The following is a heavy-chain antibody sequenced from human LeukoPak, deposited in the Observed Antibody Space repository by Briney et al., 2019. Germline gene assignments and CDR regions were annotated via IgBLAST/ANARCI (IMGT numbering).Heavy chain of an antibody. V-gene: IGHV4-59*01. CDR2: IYYSGST. Sequence: SETLSLTCAVYGGSFSGYYWSWIRQPPGKGLEWIGYIYYSGSTNYNPSLKSRVTISVDTSKNQFSLKLSSVTAADTAVYYCARDRYDYSNWNWFDPWGQGTLVTVSS. CDR1: GGSFSGYY. J-gene: IGHJ5*02. D-gene: IGHD4-4*01. CDR3: ARDRYDYSNWNWFDP.